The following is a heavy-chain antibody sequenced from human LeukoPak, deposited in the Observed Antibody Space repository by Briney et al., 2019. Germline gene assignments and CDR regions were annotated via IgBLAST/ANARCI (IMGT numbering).Heavy chain of an antibody. V-gene: IGHV4-59*12. J-gene: IGHJ6*03. Sequence: SETLSLTCTVSGGSISSYYWSWIRQPPGKGLEWIGYIYYSGSTNYNPSLKSRVTISVDTSKKQFSLKLSSVTAADTAVYYCARGYCSGGSCYSYYYYSYMDVWGKGTTVTVSS. CDR3: ARGYCSGGSCYSYYYYSYMDV. CDR2: IYYSGST. CDR1: GGSISSYY. D-gene: IGHD2-15*01.